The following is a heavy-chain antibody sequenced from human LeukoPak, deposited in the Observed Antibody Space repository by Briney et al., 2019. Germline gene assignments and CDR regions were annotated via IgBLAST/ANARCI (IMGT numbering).Heavy chain of an antibody. CDR3: ARTRTSSSWYGGGDY. Sequence: ASVKVSCKASGYTFTDYYMHWVRQAPGQGLEWMGIINPSGGSTSYAQKFQGRVTMTRDTSTSTVYMELSSLRSEDTAVYYCARTRTSSSWYGGGDYWGQGTLVTVSS. J-gene: IGHJ4*02. V-gene: IGHV1-46*01. CDR2: INPSGGST. D-gene: IGHD6-13*01. CDR1: GYTFTDYY.